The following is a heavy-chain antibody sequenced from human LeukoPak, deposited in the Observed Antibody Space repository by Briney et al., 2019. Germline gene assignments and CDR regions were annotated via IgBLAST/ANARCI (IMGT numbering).Heavy chain of an antibody. D-gene: IGHD1-26*01. CDR1: GGSINSGY. CDR3: AGGHYPLEY. CDR2: LFPSGCT. V-gene: IGHV4-59*01. J-gene: IGHJ4*02. Sequence: SETLSLTCSVSGGSINSGYWSWIRQPPGKGLECIGLLFPSGCTNYNPSLKSRVTISVDTSRTQFSLKLSSMTTADTAVYYCAGGHYPLEYWGQGTLVTVSS.